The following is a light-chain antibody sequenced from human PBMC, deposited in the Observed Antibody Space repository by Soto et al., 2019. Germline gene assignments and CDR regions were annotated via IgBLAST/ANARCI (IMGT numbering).Light chain of an antibody. CDR1: QGISSY. CDR2: AAS. Sequence: DIQMTQSPSFLSASVGDRVTITCRASQGISSYLDWYQQKPGKAPKLLIYAASTLQSGVPSRFSGSGSGTDFTLTISSLQPEDFATYFCQQLNSYPTTFGQGTRLEIK. V-gene: IGKV1-9*01. CDR3: QQLNSYPTT. J-gene: IGKJ5*01.